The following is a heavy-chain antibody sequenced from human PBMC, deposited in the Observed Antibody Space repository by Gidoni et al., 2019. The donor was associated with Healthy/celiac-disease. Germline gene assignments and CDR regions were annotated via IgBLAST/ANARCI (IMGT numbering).Heavy chain of an antibody. CDR1: GFTFSRYG. CDR2: ISYDGSNK. Sequence: QVQLVESGGGLVQPGRSLSLSCAASGFTFSRYGMHWVRQAPGKGLEWVAVISYDGSNKYSADSVKGRFTISRDNSKNTLYLQMNSLRAEDTAVYYCARGGQLRYFDWFTYWGQGTLVTVSS. V-gene: IGHV3-30*03. CDR3: ARGGQLRYFDWFTY. D-gene: IGHD3-9*01. J-gene: IGHJ4*02.